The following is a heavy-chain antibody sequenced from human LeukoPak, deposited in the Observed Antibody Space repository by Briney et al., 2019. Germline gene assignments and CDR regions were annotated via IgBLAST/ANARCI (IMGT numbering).Heavy chain of an antibody. D-gene: IGHD6-13*01. CDR3: ARAPIAAARGYYFDY. V-gene: IGHV3-23*01. CDR1: GFTFSNYA. CDR2: ITGGGSGI. Sequence: GASLRLSCAASGFTFSNYAMSWVRQAPGKGLEWVSAITGGGSGIYYADSMKSRFTISRDNSKNTLYLQINSLRAEDTAVYYCARAPIAAARGYYFDYWGQGTLVTVSS. J-gene: IGHJ4*02.